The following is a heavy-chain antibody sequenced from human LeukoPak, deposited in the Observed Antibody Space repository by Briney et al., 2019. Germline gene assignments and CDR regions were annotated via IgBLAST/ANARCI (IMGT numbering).Heavy chain of an antibody. CDR2: IHYTGST. J-gene: IGHJ4*02. V-gene: IGHV4-59*08. Sequence: SETLSLTCTVSGGSINSYYWSWIRQPPGKGLECIGYIHYTGSTNYNPSLKSRVTISVDTSKNQFSLKLSSVTAADTAVYYCAGNYYGSGSYYSEDRYWGQGTLVTVSS. CDR3: AGNYYGSGSYYSEDRY. D-gene: IGHD3-10*01. CDR1: GGSINSYY.